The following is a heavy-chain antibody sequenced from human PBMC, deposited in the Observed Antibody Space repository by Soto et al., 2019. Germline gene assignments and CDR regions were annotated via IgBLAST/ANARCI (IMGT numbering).Heavy chain of an antibody. J-gene: IGHJ3*01. CDR2: LYDVDGS. CDR1: GLTISGKKY. D-gene: IGHD1-1*01. CDR3: ATWHEREHAYVV. Sequence: DVQLVESGGGLIQPGESLRLSCAAFGLTISGKKYVAWVCQAPGKGLEWVSALYDVDGSFYADSVKGRFTTSSDSSKTTVYLQMNDLRPDDTAVYYCATWHEREHAYVVWGQGTTVTVSS. V-gene: IGHV3-53*01.